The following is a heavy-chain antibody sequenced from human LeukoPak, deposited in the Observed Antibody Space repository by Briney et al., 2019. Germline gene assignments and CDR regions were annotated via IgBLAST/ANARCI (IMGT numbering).Heavy chain of an antibody. CDR3: ARELGSGAPFGY. D-gene: IGHD2-2*03. CDR2: VFFSGGT. V-gene: IGHV4-59*01. J-gene: IGHJ4*02. CDR1: GGSLSTYY. Sequence: PSETLSLTCAVSGGSLSTYYWSWIRQPPGKGLEWIGYVFFSGGTKYNPSLKSRVTMSADTSRNTFSLNLSSVTAADTAVYYCARELGSGAPFGYWGQGMLVIVSP.